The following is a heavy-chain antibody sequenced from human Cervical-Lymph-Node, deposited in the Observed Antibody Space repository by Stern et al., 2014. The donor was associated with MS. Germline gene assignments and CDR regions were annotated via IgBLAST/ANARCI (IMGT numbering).Heavy chain of an antibody. CDR2: IYSSGST. Sequence: QLQLQESGPGLVKPSETLSLTCTVSGGSISSSSYYWGWIRQPPGKGLEWIGSIYSSGSTYYHPSLKSRVTISVDTSKNQFPRKLTSVTAADTAVYYCACSGSDFDYWGQGTLVTVSS. J-gene: IGHJ4*02. CDR1: GGSISSSSYY. V-gene: IGHV4-39*01. D-gene: IGHD2-15*01. CDR3: ACSGSDFDY.